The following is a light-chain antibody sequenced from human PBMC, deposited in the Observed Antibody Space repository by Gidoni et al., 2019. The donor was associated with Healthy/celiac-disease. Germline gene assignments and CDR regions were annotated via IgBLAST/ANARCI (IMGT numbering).Light chain of an antibody. CDR3: AAWDDSLNAVV. CDR2: SNN. J-gene: IGLJ2*01. V-gene: IGLV1-44*01. CDR1: SSNIGRNT. Sequence: QAVLTQPPSASGTPGQRVTISCSGSSSNIGRNTVHWYQQLQGQAPKLLIYSNNQRPSGVPDRFSGSKSGTSASLAISGLQSEDEADYYCAAWDDSLNAVVFGRGTKLTVL.